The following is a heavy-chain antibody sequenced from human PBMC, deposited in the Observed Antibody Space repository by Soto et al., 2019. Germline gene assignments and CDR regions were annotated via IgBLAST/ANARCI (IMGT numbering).Heavy chain of an antibody. CDR3: AKGSSTSLKGDQNWFDP. Sequence: EVQLLESGGGLVQPGGSLRLSCAASGFTFSSYAMSWVRQAPGKGLEWVSAISGSGGSTYYADSVKGRFTISRDNSKNTLYLQMNSLRAEDTAVYYCAKGSSTSLKGDQNWFDPWGQGTLVTVSS. CDR1: GFTFSSYA. CDR2: ISGSGGST. J-gene: IGHJ5*02. V-gene: IGHV3-23*01. D-gene: IGHD2-2*01.